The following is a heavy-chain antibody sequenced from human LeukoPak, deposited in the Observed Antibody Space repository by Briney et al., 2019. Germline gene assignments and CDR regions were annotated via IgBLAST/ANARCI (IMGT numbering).Heavy chain of an antibody. V-gene: IGHV5-51*01. D-gene: IGHD3-10*01. CDR2: IYPGDSDT. CDR3: ARRKGSSGGAVALNWFDP. Sequence: RGESLKISCKGSGYSFTSYWIGWVRQMPGKGLEWMGIIYPGDSDTRYSPSFQGQVTISADKSISTAYLQWSSLKASDTAMYYCARRKGSSGGAVALNWFDPWGQGTLVTVSS. J-gene: IGHJ5*02. CDR1: GYSFTSYW.